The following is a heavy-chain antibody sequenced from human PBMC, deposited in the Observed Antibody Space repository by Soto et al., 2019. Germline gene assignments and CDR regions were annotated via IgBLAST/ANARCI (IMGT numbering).Heavy chain of an antibody. CDR3: ARDRYYGSGSLGY. CDR1: GFTFSSYG. D-gene: IGHD3-10*01. CDR2: ISYDGSNK. J-gene: IGHJ4*02. V-gene: IGHV3-30*03. Sequence: PGGSLRLSCAASGFTFSSYGMHWVRQAPGKGLEWVALISYDGSNKYYADSVKGRFTISRDNSKNTLYLQMNSLGAEDTAVYYCARDRYYGSGSLGYWGQGTLVTVSS.